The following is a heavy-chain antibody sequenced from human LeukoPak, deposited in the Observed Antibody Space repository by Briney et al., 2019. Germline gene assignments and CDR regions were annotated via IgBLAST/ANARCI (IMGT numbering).Heavy chain of an antibody. Sequence: SGGYLRLSCAASGFTFSSYWMSWVRHAPGKGLEWVANIKQDGSEKYYVDSVKGRFTISRDNAKNSLYLQMNSLRAEDTAVYYCASHSSSWYFGYWGQGTLVTVSS. J-gene: IGHJ4*02. CDR2: IKQDGSEK. CDR1: GFTFSSYW. V-gene: IGHV3-7*03. CDR3: ASHSSSWYFGY. D-gene: IGHD6-13*01.